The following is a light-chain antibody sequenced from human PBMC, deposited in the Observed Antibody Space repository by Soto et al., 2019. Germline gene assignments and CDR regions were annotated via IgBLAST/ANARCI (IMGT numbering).Light chain of an antibody. V-gene: IGLV2-11*01. J-gene: IGLJ1*01. CDR3: CSYAGSFIFV. CDR1: SSDIGNYNY. Sequence: QSVLTQPGSVSGSPGQSITISCTGTSSDIGNYNYVSWYQQYPGKAPKLIIYDVSKRPSGIPDRFFGSKFRNTASLTISGLQAEDEADYYCCSYAGSFIFVFGTGTKVTVL. CDR2: DVS.